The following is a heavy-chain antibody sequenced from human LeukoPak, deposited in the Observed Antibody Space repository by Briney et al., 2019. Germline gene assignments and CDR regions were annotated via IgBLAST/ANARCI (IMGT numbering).Heavy chain of an antibody. V-gene: IGHV3-33*01. CDR2: IWYDGSNK. J-gene: IGHJ5*02. Sequence: GGSLRLSCAASGFTFSSYGMHWVRQAPGKGLEWVAVIWYDGSNKYYADSVKGRFTISRDNSKNTLYLQMNSLRAEDTAVYYCARDLLGELSPQESGGWFDPWGQGTLVTVSS. D-gene: IGHD3-10*01. CDR3: ARDLLGELSPQESGGWFDP. CDR1: GFTFSSYG.